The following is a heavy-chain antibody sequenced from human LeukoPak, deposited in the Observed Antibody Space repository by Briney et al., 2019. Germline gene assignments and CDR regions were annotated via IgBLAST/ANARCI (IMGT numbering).Heavy chain of an antibody. D-gene: IGHD3-22*01. V-gene: IGHV3-48*03. Sequence: GGSLRLSCAASGFTFSSYEVNWVRQAPGKGLEWVSYISSSGSTIYYADSVKGRFTISRDNAKNSLYLQMNSLRAEDTAVYYYAREPPPYYYDSSGYYPMSSWGQGTLVTVSS. CDR2: ISSSGSTI. CDR1: GFTFSSYE. J-gene: IGHJ5*02. CDR3: AREPPPYYYDSSGYYPMSS.